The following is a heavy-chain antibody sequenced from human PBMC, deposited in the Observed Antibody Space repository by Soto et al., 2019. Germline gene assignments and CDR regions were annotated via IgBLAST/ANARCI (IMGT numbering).Heavy chain of an antibody. CDR1: GFTFSNYA. Sequence: GGSLRLSCAASGFTFSNYAMSWVRQAPGKGLEWVSAIGGGGIRTYYADSVKGRFTTSRDNSKNTVYLQMSSLRAEETAVYYCAKGWGYSNYYFDYWGQGTLVTVSS. D-gene: IGHD4-4*01. CDR3: AKGWGYSNYYFDY. J-gene: IGHJ4*02. CDR2: IGGGGIRT. V-gene: IGHV3-23*01.